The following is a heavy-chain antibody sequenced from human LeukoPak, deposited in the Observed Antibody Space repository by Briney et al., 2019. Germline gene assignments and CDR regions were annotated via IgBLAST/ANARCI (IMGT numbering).Heavy chain of an antibody. Sequence: ASVTVSCKASGYTFMNYYITWVRQAPGQGLEWMGWVSTYNGDTTTAQNLQGRVTMTTDTSTSTAYMELRSLTSDDTAVYFCARWVSPYYFDYWGQGTLVTVSS. CDR2: VSTYNGDT. J-gene: IGHJ4*02. CDR3: ARWVSPYYFDY. CDR1: GYTFMNYY. V-gene: IGHV1-18*01.